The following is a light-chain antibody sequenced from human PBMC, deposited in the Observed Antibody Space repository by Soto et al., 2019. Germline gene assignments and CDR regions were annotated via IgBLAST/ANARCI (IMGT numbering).Light chain of an antibody. CDR3: QQYDNLPF. Sequence: DIQMTQSPSTLSGSVGDRVTITCRASQTISSWLAWYQQKPGKAPKLLIYKASTLKSGVPSRFSGSGSGTDFTFTISSLQPEDIATYYCQQYDNLPFFGGGTKVDIK. CDR1: QTISSW. CDR2: KAS. J-gene: IGKJ4*01. V-gene: IGKV1-5*03.